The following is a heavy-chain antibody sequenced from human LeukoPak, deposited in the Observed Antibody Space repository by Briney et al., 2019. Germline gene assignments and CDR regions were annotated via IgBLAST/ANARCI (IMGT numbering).Heavy chain of an antibody. CDR3: ARGLVYFGSGTSYNYCHLDH. V-gene: IGHV4-30-4*01. J-gene: IGHJ4*02. CDR1: GGSITNSDYY. D-gene: IGHD3-10*01. Sequence: SQTLSLTCTVSGGSITNSDYYWSWLRQPPGKGLELIGYIYYSGSTSYNLSLKSRLTISIDTSKSQFSLKLNSVTAADTAVYYCARGLVYFGSGTSYNYCHLDHWGQGTLVTVSS. CDR2: IYYSGST.